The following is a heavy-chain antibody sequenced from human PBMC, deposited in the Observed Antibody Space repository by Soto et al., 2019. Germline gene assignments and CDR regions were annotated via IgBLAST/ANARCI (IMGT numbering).Heavy chain of an antibody. CDR1: GGSLSPYY. CDR2: INHSGTT. D-gene: IGHD3-3*01. J-gene: IGHJ5*02. Sequence: PSETLSLTCGVYGGSLSPYYWSWIRQTPGKGLEWIAEINHSGTTNYNPSLESRVTISIDTSKNQFSLKMRSVIAADTAVYHSPRWYYDFWSGFFTHYFDPWGQGTQVT. V-gene: IGHV4-34*01. CDR3: PRWYYDFWSGFFTHYFDP.